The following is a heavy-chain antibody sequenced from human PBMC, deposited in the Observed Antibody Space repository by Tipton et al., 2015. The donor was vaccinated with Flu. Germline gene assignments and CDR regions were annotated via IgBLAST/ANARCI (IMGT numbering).Heavy chain of an antibody. D-gene: IGHD3-3*01. Sequence: TLSLTCAVYGGSFSGYYWSWIRQPPGKGLEWIGEINHSGSTNYNPSLKSRVTISVDTSKNQFSLKLSSVTAADTAVYYCARFLEGFDYWGQGTLVTVSS. V-gene: IGHV4-34*01. CDR2: INHSGST. J-gene: IGHJ4*02. CDR1: GGSFSGYY. CDR3: ARFLEGFDY.